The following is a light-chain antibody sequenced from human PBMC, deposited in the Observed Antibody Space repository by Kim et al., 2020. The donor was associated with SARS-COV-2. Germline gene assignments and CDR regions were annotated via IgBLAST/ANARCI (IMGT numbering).Light chain of an antibody. CDR2: EVS. CDR3: SSYAGSNNLV. J-gene: IGLJ2*01. V-gene: IGLV2-8*01. CDR1: SSDVGGYNY. Sequence: LTQPPSASGSPGQSVTISCTGTSSDVGGYNYVSWYQQHPGKAPKLMIYEVSKRPSGVPDRFSGSKSGNTASLTVSGLQAEDEADYYCSSYAGSNNLVFGRGTQLTVL.